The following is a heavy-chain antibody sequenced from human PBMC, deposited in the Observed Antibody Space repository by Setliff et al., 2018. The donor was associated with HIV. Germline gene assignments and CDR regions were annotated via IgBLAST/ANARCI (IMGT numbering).Heavy chain of an antibody. CDR3: ARGANFWSGYDS. CDR1: GGSISRSNW. CDR2: IFHTQNP. V-gene: IGHV4-4*02. Sequence: SETLSLTCAVSGGSISRSNWWSWVRQPPGKGLEWIGEIFHTQNPNYSPSLKSRVTISVNKSKNQFSLRLTSVTAADTAVYYCARGANFWSGYDSWGQGTLVTVSS. D-gene: IGHD3-3*01. J-gene: IGHJ4*02.